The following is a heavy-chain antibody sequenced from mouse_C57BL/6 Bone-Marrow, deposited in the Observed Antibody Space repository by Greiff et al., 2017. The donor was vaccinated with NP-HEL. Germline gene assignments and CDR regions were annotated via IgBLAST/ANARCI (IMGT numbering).Heavy chain of an antibody. CDR1: GYTFTNYW. CDR2: IYPGGGYT. Sequence: VQLQESGAELVRPGTSVKMSCKASGYTFTNYWIGWAKQRPGHGLEWIGDIYPGGGYTNYNEKFKGQAPLTADKSSSTAYMQFSSLTSEDSAIYYCARGGYYYAMDYCGQGTPVTVSS. CDR3: ARGGYYYAMDY. J-gene: IGHJ4*01. D-gene: IGHD2-2*01. V-gene: IGHV1-63*01.